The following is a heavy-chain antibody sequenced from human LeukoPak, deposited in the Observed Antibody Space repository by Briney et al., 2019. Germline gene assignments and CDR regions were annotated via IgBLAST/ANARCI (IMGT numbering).Heavy chain of an antibody. V-gene: IGHV3-74*01. CDR3: AGMYYFDY. CDR1: GFTFRSYW. Sequence: GGSLRLSCAASGFTFRSYWMHWVRQAPGKGLVWVSHINTDGSSTSYADSVRGRFTTSRDNAKNTLYLQMNSLRVEDTAVYYCAGMYYFDYWGQGTLVTVSA. J-gene: IGHJ4*02. CDR2: INTDGSST.